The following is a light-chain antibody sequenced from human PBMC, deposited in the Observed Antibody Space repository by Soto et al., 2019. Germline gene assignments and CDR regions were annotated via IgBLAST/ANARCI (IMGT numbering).Light chain of an antibody. CDR1: QGISNY. J-gene: IGKJ4*01. V-gene: IGKV1-33*01. Sequence: DIQMTQSQSSLSASVGDRVTITCQASQGISNYLNWYQQKPGKAPKLLIYDASNLETEVPSRFSGSGSGTDFTFTISSLQPEDIATYYFQQYDNLPLTFGGGTKVEIK. CDR2: DAS. CDR3: QQYDNLPLT.